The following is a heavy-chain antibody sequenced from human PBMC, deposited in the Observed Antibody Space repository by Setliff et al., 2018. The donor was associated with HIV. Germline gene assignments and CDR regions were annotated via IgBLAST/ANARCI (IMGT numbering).Heavy chain of an antibody. Sequence: PGGSLRLSCAASGFAFSSHQMSWVRQAPGKGLEWVAKIRQDGTDKYYVDSVKGRFTISRDNAKNSLYLQMNSLRAEDTAIYYCAKLPAIIWASYNWFDPWGQGTLVTVSS. J-gene: IGHJ5*02. CDR2: IRQDGTDK. CDR3: AKLPAIIWASYNWFDP. V-gene: IGHV3-7*01. CDR1: GFAFSSHQ. D-gene: IGHD5-18*01.